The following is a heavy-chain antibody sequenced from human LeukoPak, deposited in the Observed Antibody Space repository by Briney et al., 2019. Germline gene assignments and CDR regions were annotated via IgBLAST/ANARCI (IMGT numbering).Heavy chain of an antibody. Sequence: GGSLRLSCAASGFTFSSYEMNWVRQAPGKGLEWVSYISSSGSTIYYADSVKGRSTISRDNSKNTLYLQMNSLRAEDTAVYYCAKDFYYYMDVWGKGTTVTISS. CDR3: AKDFYYYMDV. V-gene: IGHV3-48*03. J-gene: IGHJ6*03. CDR2: ISSSGSTI. CDR1: GFTFSSYE.